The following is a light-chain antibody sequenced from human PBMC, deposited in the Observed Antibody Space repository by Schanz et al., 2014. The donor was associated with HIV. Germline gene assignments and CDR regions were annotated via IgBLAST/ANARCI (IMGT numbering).Light chain of an antibody. J-gene: IGLJ3*02. CDR3: AAWDDRLKAWV. Sequence: QSVLTQPPSASGTPGQRVTISCSGSSSNIGSNTVNWYQQLPGTAPKLLIYSNNQRPSGVPDRFSGSKSGTSASLAISGLQSEDEAHYYCAAWDDRLKAWVFGGGTQLTVL. CDR2: SNN. CDR1: SSNIGSNT. V-gene: IGLV1-44*01.